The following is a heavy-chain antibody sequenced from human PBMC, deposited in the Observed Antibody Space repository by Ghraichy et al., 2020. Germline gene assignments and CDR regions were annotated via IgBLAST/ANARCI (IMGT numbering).Heavy chain of an antibody. J-gene: IGHJ4*02. V-gene: IGHV4-39*01. Sequence: SETLSLTCTVSGGSISSSSYYWGWIRQPPGKGLEWIGSIYYSGSTYYNPSLKSRVTISVDTSKNQFSLKLSSVTAADTAVYYFASSSPGIAAAVDFDYWGQGTLVTVSS. CDR1: GGSISSSSYY. CDR3: ASSSPGIAAAVDFDY. D-gene: IGHD6-13*01. CDR2: IYYSGST.